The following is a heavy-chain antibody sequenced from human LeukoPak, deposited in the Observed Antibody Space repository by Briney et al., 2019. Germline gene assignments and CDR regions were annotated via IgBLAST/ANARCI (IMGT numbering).Heavy chain of an antibody. CDR2: IYHSGST. CDR1: GGSISSGGYS. CDR3: AKRIRSDWYFDF. V-gene: IGHV4-30-2*03. Sequence: SETLSLTCAVSGGSISSGGYSWSWIRQPPGKGLEWIGYIYHSGSTYYNPSLKSRVTISVDTSKNQFSLKLSSVTAADTAVYYCAKRIRSDWYFDFWGQGTLVTVSS. J-gene: IGHJ4*02. D-gene: IGHD6-19*01.